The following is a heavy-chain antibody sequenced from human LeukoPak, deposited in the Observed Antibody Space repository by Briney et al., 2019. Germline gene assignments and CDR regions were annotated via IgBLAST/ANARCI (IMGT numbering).Heavy chain of an antibody. CDR1: GFTFSDYY. CDR2: ISSSGSTI. CDR3: ARDHALDCVWWFDP. Sequence: GGSLRLSCAASGFTFSDYYMSWIRQAPGKGLEWVSYISSSGSTIYYADSVKGRFTISRDNAKNSLYLQMNSLRAEDTAVYYCARDHALDCVWWFDPWGQGTLVTVSS. V-gene: IGHV3-11*01. J-gene: IGHJ5*02. D-gene: IGHD3-16*01.